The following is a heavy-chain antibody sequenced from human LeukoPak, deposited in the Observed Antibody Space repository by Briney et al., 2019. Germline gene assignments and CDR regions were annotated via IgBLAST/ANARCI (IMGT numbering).Heavy chain of an antibody. CDR2: LYYSGST. V-gene: IGHV4-39*01. D-gene: IGHD1-26*01. Sequence: SETLSLTCTVSGGSISSSAYYWGWIRQPPGKGLQWIGSLYYSGSTYYNPSLKSRVTISVDTSKKQFSLKLTSVTAADTAVYYCARQGGSPDWFDPWGQGTLVTVSS. J-gene: IGHJ5*02. CDR3: ARQGGSPDWFDP. CDR1: GGSISSSAYY.